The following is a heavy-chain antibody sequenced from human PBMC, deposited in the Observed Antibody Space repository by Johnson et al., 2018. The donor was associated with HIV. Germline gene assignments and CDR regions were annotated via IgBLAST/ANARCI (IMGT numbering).Heavy chain of an antibody. CDR1: GFTFDDYG. D-gene: IGHD1-26*01. Sequence: EVQLVESGGGVVRPGGSLRLSCAASGFTFDDYGMSWVRQAPGKGLEWVSGINWSGDSTGYADSVKGRFTISRDNAKSSLYLRMNSLRAEDTALYYCACLVGTTGRNDCFDIWGQGTMVTVSS. J-gene: IGHJ3*02. CDR3: ACLVGTTGRNDCFDI. V-gene: IGHV3-20*04. CDR2: INWSGDST.